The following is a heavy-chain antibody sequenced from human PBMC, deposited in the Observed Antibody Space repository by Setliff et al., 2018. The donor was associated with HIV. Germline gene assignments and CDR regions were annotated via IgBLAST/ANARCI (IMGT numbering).Heavy chain of an antibody. J-gene: IGHJ4*02. V-gene: IGHV1-18*01. CDR1: GYTLSSYG. Sequence: ASVKVSCKASGYTLSSYGISWVRQAPGQGLEWMGWISGYSGDTKYAQKFQDRVTVTTDTSTNTAYLELRSLTSDDTAVYYCARSLSDDSKYVFLYWGQGTLVTVSS. D-gene: IGHD4-4*01. CDR2: ISGYSGDT. CDR3: ARSLSDDSKYVFLY.